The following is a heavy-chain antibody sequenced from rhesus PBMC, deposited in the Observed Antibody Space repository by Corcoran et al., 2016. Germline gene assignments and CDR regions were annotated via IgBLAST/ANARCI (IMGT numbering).Heavy chain of an antibody. V-gene: IGHV5-2*01. D-gene: IGHD6-43*01. Sequence: EVQLVQSGAEVKRPGESLRISCKTSGYSFTSYWISWVRQMPGKGLGWMGMIYPGDSDTRYSPSFQGQVTISADKSISTAYLQWSSLKASDTATYYCAKEGSSYSLDVWGRGVLVTVSS. CDR3: AKEGSSYSLDV. CDR1: GYSFTSYW. CDR2: IYPGDSDT. J-gene: IGHJ5-2*02.